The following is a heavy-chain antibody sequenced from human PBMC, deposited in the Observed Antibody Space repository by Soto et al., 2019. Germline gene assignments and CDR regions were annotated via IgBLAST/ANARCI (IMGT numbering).Heavy chain of an antibody. CDR2: ISYDGSNK. Sequence: ESGGGVVQPGRSLRLSCAASGFTFSSYGMHWVRQAPGKGLEWVAVISYDGSNKYYADSVKGRFTISRDNSKNTLYLQMNSLRAEDTAVYYCAKDSTDSLYYYYGMDVWGQGTTVTVSS. J-gene: IGHJ6*02. CDR3: AKDSTDSLYYYYGMDV. D-gene: IGHD2-21*01. CDR1: GFTFSSYG. V-gene: IGHV3-30*18.